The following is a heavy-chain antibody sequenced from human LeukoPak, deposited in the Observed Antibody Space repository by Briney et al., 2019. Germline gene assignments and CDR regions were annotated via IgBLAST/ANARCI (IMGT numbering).Heavy chain of an antibody. CDR3: ARGNFYDNKGYSPELRY. J-gene: IGHJ4*02. D-gene: IGHD3-10*01. V-gene: IGHV1-69*13. CDR2: IFPIFGTA. CDR1: GGTFSSYA. Sequence: SVKVSCKASGGTFSSYAISWVRQAPGQGLEWMRGIFPIFGTANYAQKFQGRVTITADESTSTAYMELSRLTSDDTAVYYCARGNFYDNKGYSPELRYWGQGTLVTVSS.